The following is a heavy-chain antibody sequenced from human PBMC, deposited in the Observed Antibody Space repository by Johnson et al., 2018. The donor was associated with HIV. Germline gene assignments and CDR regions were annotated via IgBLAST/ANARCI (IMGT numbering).Heavy chain of an antibody. V-gene: IGHV3-30-3*01. Sequence: VQLVESGGGLIQPGGSLRLSCAASGFTVSSYAMHWVRQAPGKGLEWVAVISYDGSNKYYTDSVKGRFTISRDDSKNTLYLQMNNVRADDTAVYYCAREDGWDSFVVWGQGTMVTVSS. J-gene: IGHJ3*01. CDR3: AREDGWDSFVV. CDR1: GFTVSSYA. CDR2: ISYDGSNK. D-gene: IGHD1-26*01.